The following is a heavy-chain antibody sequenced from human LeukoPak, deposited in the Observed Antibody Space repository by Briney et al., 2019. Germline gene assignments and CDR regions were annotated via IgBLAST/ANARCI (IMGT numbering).Heavy chain of an antibody. CDR3: VRRVPMTTYDY. V-gene: IGHV4-59*08. J-gene: IGHJ4*02. D-gene: IGHD2/OR15-2a*01. CDR2: IHYTGST. Sequence: TSETLSLTCTASSGTIITYYWSWIRQPPGKGLEWIGYIHYTGSTNYNRSLQSRVTMSVDTSKNQLYLKLSSVTAADTAVYYCVRRVPMTTYDYWGQGTLVTVSS. CDR1: SGTIITYY.